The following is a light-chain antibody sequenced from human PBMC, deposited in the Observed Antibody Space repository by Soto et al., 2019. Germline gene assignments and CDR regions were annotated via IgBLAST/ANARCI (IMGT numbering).Light chain of an antibody. CDR3: QQYGSSLIT. CDR2: GAS. J-gene: IGKJ5*01. Sequence: EIVLTQSPGTLSLSPGERATLSCSASHGGSSGYLAWYQQKPGQAPRLLIYGASSRATGIPDRFSGSGSGTDFTLTISRLEPEDFAVYYCQQYGSSLITFGQGTRLEIK. CDR1: HGGSSGY. V-gene: IGKV3-20*01.